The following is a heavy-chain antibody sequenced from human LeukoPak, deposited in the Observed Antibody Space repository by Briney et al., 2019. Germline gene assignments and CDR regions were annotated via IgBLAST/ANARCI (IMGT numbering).Heavy chain of an antibody. CDR1: GGSISSYC. D-gene: IGHD5-18*01. CDR3: ARVGSAYSSGYNDY. J-gene: IGHJ4*02. V-gene: IGHV4-59*01. CDR2: IHYSGST. Sequence: SETLSLTCTVSGGSISSYCWSWIRQPPGKGLKWIGYIHYSGSTDYNPSLKSRVTISADTSKNQFSLNLSSVTAADTAVYYCARVGSAYSSGYNDYWGQGTLVTVSS.